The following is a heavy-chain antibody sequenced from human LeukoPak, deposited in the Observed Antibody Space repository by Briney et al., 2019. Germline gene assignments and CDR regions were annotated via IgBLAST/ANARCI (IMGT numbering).Heavy chain of an antibody. Sequence: GGSLRLSCAASGSTFSSNAMSWVRQAPGKGLEWVSAISGSGGSTYYADSVKGRFTISRDNSKNTLYLQMNSLRAEDTAVYYCAKPLPGVPLVVVISPFDYWGQGTLVTVSS. V-gene: IGHV3-23*01. J-gene: IGHJ4*02. D-gene: IGHD3-22*01. CDR1: GSTFSSNA. CDR2: ISGSGGST. CDR3: AKPLPGVPLVVVISPFDY.